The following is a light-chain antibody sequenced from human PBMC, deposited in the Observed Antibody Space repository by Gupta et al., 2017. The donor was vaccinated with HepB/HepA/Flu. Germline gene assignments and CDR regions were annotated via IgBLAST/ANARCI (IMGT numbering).Light chain of an antibody. V-gene: IGLV1-40*01. CDR3: QSYDSSLSGSV. Sequence: QSVLTQPPSVSGAPGQRVTISCPGSGSNIGAGYDVNWYQHLPGKAPNVLIYGDTNRPSGVPDRFSGSKSGTSASLAITGLQAEDEADYYCQSYDSSLSGSVFGGGTKLIVL. CDR2: GDT. J-gene: IGLJ2*01. CDR1: GSNIGAGYD.